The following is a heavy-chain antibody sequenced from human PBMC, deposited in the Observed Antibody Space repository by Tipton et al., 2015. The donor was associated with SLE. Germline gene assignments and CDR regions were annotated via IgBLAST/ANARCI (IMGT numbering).Heavy chain of an antibody. Sequence: TLSLTCTVSGDSISSGNYYWNWIRQHPGKGLEWIGYIYATGGVYYNPSLKSRLTISVDTSKNQFSLKLNSVTAADTAVYYCARDYKVTNPDQENFQYWGQGTLVTVSS. V-gene: IGHV4-31*03. D-gene: IGHD4-17*01. CDR2: IYATGGV. CDR3: ARDYKVTNPDQENFQY. J-gene: IGHJ1*01. CDR1: GDSISSGNYY.